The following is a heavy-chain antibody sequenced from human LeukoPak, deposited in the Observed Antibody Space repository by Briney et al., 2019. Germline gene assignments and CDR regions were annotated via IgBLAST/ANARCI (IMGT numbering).Heavy chain of an antibody. CDR2: ISWDGGST. Sequence: GGSLRLSCAASGFTFDDYTMHWVRQAPGKGLEWVSLISWDGGSTYYADSVKGRFTISRDNSKNSLYLQMNSLRAEDTAVYYCARDYSDGDYAVYYFDYWGQGTLVTVSS. CDR3: ARDYSDGDYAVYYFDY. CDR1: GFTFDDYT. J-gene: IGHJ4*02. V-gene: IGHV3-43*01. D-gene: IGHD4-17*01.